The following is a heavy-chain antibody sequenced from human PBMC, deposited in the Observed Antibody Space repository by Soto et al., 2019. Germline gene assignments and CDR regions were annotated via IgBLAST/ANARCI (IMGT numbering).Heavy chain of an antibody. CDR3: ARVYYESRAPTKYRAFDL. V-gene: IGHV3-7*01. CDR1: GFTFSDYS. J-gene: IGHJ3*01. D-gene: IGHD3-22*01. Sequence: EVQLVESGGGLVQPGGSLRLSCAASGFTFSDYSMSWVRQSPTKGLEGVANIKQDGGEEDYVDSVKGRLTISRDNAKNSLYLQMNSLKAEDTAVYYCARVYYESRAPTKYRAFDLWGQGTMVTVSS. CDR2: IKQDGGEE.